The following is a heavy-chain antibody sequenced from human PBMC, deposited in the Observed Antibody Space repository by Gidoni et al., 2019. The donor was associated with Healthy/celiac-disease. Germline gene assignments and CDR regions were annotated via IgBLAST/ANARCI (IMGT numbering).Heavy chain of an antibody. J-gene: IGHJ4*02. CDR3: ARELSSSWYGSDY. D-gene: IGHD6-13*01. CDR1: GYTFTSYG. V-gene: IGHV1-18*01. Sequence: QVQLVQSGAAVKKPGASVKVSCKASGYTFTSYGISWVRQAPGQGLEWMGWITMTTDTSTSTAYMELRSLRSDDTAVYYCARELSSSWYGSDYWGQGTLVTVSS.